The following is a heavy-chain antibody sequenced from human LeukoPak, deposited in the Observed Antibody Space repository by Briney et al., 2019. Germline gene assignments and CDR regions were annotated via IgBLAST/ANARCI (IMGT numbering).Heavy chain of an antibody. CDR1: GFTFSSYA. J-gene: IGHJ4*02. CDR2: ISGSGGST. Sequence: GGSLRLSCAASGFTFSSYAMSWVRQAPGKGLEWVSAISGSGGSTYYADSVKGRFTISRDNSKNTLYPQMNSLRAEDTAVYYCAKGGHSSGWYLGEYFDYWGQGTLVTVSS. V-gene: IGHV3-23*01. D-gene: IGHD6-19*01. CDR3: AKGGHSSGWYLGEYFDY.